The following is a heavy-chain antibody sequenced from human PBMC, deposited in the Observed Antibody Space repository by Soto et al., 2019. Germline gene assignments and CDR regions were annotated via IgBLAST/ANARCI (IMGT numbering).Heavy chain of an antibody. D-gene: IGHD6-19*01. CDR3: ARGDVPSSGWSFDF. CDR2: INPRIGGNT. J-gene: IGHJ4*02. Sequence: QVQLMQSGAEVKKPGASVKVSCRASGYILTSNYMHWLRQAPGQGLEWVAMINPRIGGNTHYPQKVKGRGTVTSDPPTSTVYMELSSLSSDDTAVYFCARGDVPSSGWSFDFWGQGTLVTVSS. V-gene: IGHV1-46*03. CDR1: GYILTSNY.